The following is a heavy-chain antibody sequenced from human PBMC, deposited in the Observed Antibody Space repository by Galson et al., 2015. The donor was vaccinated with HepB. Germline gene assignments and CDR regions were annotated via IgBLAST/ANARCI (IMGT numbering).Heavy chain of an antibody. V-gene: IGHV3-21*01. J-gene: IGHJ4*02. CDR2: ISSSSSYI. Sequence: SLRLSCAASGFTFSSYSMNWVRQAPGKGLEWVSSISSSSSYIYYADSVKGRFTISRDNAKNSLYLQMNSLRAEDTAVYYCARVGPFYDSSGYYYYTSMFDYWGQGTLVTVSS. CDR1: GFTFSSYS. D-gene: IGHD3-22*01. CDR3: ARVGPFYDSSGYYYYTSMFDY.